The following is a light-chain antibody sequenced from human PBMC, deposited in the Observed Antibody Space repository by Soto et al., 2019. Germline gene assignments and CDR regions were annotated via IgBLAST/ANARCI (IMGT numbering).Light chain of an antibody. V-gene: IGKV3-20*01. CDR1: QSVTNSF. Sequence: EIVLAQSPGTLSLSPGERATLSCRASQSVTNSFLAWYQQKPGQAPRLLIYGASRRATGIPDRFNGSGSGTAFPLTISRLVPEDFAVYYCQQDVSSPWAFGQGTKVEI. CDR2: GAS. CDR3: QQDVSSPWA. J-gene: IGKJ1*01.